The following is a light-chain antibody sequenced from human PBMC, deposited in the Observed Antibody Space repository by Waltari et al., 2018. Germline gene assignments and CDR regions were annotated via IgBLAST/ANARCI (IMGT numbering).Light chain of an antibody. Sequence: IVITQSPASLAVSLGEGATNPRPPRQSVLFSPNNNSYLAWYQQKPGQPPKLLFYAASTRETGVPDRFSGSGSGTDFTLTISSLQAEDVAVYYCQQYRSTLWTFGQGTRVEIK. CDR3: QQYRSTLWT. J-gene: IGKJ1*01. CDR2: AAS. CDR1: QSVLFSPNNNSY. V-gene: IGKV4-1*01.